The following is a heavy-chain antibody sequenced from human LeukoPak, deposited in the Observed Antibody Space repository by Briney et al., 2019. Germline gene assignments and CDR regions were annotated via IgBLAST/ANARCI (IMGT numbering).Heavy chain of an antibody. CDR1: GFTFSSYA. CDR3: AKDLGIYSGSYSADY. J-gene: IGHJ4*02. D-gene: IGHD1-26*01. CDR2: IRYDGSNK. V-gene: IGHV3-30*04. Sequence: PGRSLRLSCAASGFTFSSYAMHWVRQAPGKGLEWVAVIRYDGSNKYYADSVKGRFTISRDNSKNTLYLQMNSLRAEDTAVYYCAKDLGIYSGSYSADYWGQGTLVTVSS.